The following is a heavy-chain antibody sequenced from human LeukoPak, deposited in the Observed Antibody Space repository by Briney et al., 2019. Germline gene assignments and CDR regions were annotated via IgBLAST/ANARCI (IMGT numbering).Heavy chain of an antibody. CDR2: ISGGGGST. Sequence: GGSLRLSCAASGFTFSSYAMTWVRQAPGMGLEWVSTISGGGGSTYYADPVKGRFTISGDNSKNTLYLQMNNLRAEDTAVYYCAKDHRVGQLLLLPWGQGTLVTVSS. D-gene: IGHD2-15*01. V-gene: IGHV3-23*01. CDR3: AKDHRVGQLLLLP. J-gene: IGHJ5*02. CDR1: GFTFSSYA.